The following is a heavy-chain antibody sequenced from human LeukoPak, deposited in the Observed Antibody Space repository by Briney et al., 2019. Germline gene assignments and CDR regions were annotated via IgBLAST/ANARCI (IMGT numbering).Heavy chain of an antibody. CDR3: ARVPDLRIQLWLDY. V-gene: IGHV1-46*01. Sequence: XXSCKAXXXXFTSXXMHWVRQAPGQGLEWMGIINPSGGSTSYAQKFQGRVTMTRDTSTSTVYMELSSLRSEDTAVYYCARVPDLRIQLWLDYWGQGTLVTVSS. CDR1: XXXFTSXX. J-gene: IGHJ4*02. CDR2: INPSGGST. D-gene: IGHD5-18*01.